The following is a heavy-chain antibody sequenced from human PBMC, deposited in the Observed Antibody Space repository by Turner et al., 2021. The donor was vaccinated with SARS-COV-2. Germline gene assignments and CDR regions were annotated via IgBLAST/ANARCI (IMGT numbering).Heavy chain of an antibody. CDR1: GFSFSTHA. CDR3: ARDPPSNGWKLDS. D-gene: IGHD6-19*01. J-gene: IGHJ4*02. Sequence: QVQLVESGGGVVQPGRSLRLSCAASGFSFSTHAMHWVRQAPGKGLEWVGFIVYDGSEKYYLDAVKSRFTISRDNSKNTVYLEMNSLRAEDTAIYYCARDPPSNGWKLDSWGQGTLVTVSS. CDR2: IVYDGSEK. V-gene: IGHV3-33*01.